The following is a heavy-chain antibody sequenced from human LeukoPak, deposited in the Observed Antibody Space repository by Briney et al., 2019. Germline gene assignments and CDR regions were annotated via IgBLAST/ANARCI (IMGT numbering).Heavy chain of an antibody. D-gene: IGHD6-13*01. V-gene: IGHV4-38-2*02. Sequence: SETLSLTCTVSGYSISSGYYWGWIRQPPGKGLEWIATIYHSGSTYYNPSLKSRVTLSIDTSKNQFSLKLSSMTAADTAVYYCARGLGYSMLSWFDPWGQGSLVTVSS. CDR1: GYSISSGYY. J-gene: IGHJ5*02. CDR2: IYHSGST. CDR3: ARGLGYSMLSWFDP.